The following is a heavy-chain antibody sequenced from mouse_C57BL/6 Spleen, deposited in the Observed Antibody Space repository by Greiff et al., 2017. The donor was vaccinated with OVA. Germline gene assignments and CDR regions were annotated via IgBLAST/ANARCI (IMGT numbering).Heavy chain of an antibody. D-gene: IGHD6-1*01. J-gene: IGHJ2*01. Sequence: QVQLQQPGAELVKPGASVKLSCKASGYTFTSYWMQWVKQRPGQGLEWIGEIDPSDSYTNYNQKFKGKATLTVDTSSSTAYMQLSSLTSEDSAVYYCASSTSRVPRGGFDYWGKGTTLTVSS. V-gene: IGHV1-50*01. CDR1: GYTFTSYW. CDR3: ASSTSRVPRGGFDY. CDR2: IDPSDSYT.